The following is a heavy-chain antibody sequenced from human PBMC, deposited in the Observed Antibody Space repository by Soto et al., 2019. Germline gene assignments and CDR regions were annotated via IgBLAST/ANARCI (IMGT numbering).Heavy chain of an antibody. J-gene: IGHJ6*02. CDR1: GFTFSSYW. V-gene: IGHV3-74*01. D-gene: IGHD2-2*01. CDR2: INSDGSST. CDR3: ASGVRDCSSTSCYYYYYYGMDV. Sequence: GGSLRLSCAASGFTFSSYWMHWVRQAPGKGLVWVSRINSDGSSTSYADSVKGRFTISRDNAKNTLYLQMNSLRAEDTAVYYCASGVRDCSSTSCYYYYYYGMDVWGQGTTVTVSS.